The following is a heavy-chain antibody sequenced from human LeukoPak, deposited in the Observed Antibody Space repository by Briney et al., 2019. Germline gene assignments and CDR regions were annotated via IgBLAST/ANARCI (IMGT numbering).Heavy chain of an antibody. J-gene: IGHJ1*01. V-gene: IGHV4-59*01. CDR1: GGSINNYY. Sequence: SETLSLTCTVSGGSINNYYWTWIRQPPGKGLECIGYVYYTGRTYYNPSLKSRVTISVDTSKNQFSLKLSSVTAADTAVYYCARGVTGGWYGDFQHWGQGTLVTVSS. CDR3: ARGVTGGWYGDFQH. CDR2: VYYTGRT. D-gene: IGHD6-19*01.